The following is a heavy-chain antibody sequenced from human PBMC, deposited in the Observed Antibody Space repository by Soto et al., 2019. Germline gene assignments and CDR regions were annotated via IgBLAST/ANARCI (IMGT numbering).Heavy chain of an antibody. CDR1: GGTFSTCA. J-gene: IGHJ6*02. CDR3: ADGYCSGGGWYSDGMDV. Sequence: PVASVKVSCKASGGTFSTCAISCVRQSPGQGLEWMGGIIPIFGTANYAQKFQGRVTITADESTSTAYMELRSLRSEDTAVYYCADGYCSGGGWYSDGMDVWGQGTTVTVSS. D-gene: IGHD2-15*01. CDR2: IIPIFGTA. V-gene: IGHV1-69*13.